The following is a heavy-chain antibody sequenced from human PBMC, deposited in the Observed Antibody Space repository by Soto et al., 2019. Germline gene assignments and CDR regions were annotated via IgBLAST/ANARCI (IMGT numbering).Heavy chain of an antibody. V-gene: IGHV5-10-1*01. Sequence: GESLKISCNGSGYSFTSYWISWVRQMPGKGLEWMGRIDPSDSYTNYSPSFQGHVTISADKSISTAYLQWSSLKASDTAMYYCARLDYSSSSGYYYGMDVWGQGTTVTVSS. CDR2: IDPSDSYT. J-gene: IGHJ6*02. CDR1: GYSFTSYW. D-gene: IGHD6-13*01. CDR3: ARLDYSSSSGYYYGMDV.